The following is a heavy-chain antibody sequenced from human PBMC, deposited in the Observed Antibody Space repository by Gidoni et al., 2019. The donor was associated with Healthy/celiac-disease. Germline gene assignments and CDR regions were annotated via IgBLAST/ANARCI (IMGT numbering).Heavy chain of an antibody. CDR1: GYTLTELS. V-gene: IGHV1-24*01. D-gene: IGHD4-17*01. Sequence: QVQLVQSGAEVKKPGASVKVSCKGPGYTLTELSSHGVRQAPGKGLEWMGGFEPEEGETIYAQKFQGRVTMTGDTSTDTAYMELSSLRSEDTAVYYCATDLRLRGPGPHAWGQGTLVTVSS. J-gene: IGHJ5*02. CDR3: ATDLRLRGPGPHA. CDR2: FEPEEGET.